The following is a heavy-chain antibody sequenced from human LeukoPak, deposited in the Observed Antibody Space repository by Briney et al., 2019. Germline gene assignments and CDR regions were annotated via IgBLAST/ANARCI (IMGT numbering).Heavy chain of an antibody. CDR3: AREYTPITMVRGVISFDY. CDR1: GYTVTGYY. D-gene: IGHD3-10*01. CDR2: INPNSGGT. Sequence: ASVKVSCKASGYTVTGYYMHWVRQAPGQGLEWMGWINPNSGGTNYAQKFQGRVTMTRDTSISAAYMELSRLRSDDTAVYYCAREYTPITMVRGVISFDYWGQGTLVTVSS. J-gene: IGHJ4*02. V-gene: IGHV1-2*02.